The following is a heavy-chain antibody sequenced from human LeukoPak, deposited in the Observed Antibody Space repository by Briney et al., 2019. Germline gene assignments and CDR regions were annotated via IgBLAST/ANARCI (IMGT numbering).Heavy chain of an antibody. J-gene: IGHJ5*02. CDR1: GGSFSGYY. D-gene: IGHD3-22*01. CDR2: INHSGST. V-gene: IGHV4-34*01. Sequence: SETLSLTCAVYGGSFSGYYWSWIRQPPGKGLEWIGEINHSGSTNYNPSLKSRVTISVDTSENQFSLKLSSVTAADTAVYYCARGRLRGYYYDSSGYYSYWFDPWGQGTLVTVSS. CDR3: ARGRLRGYYYDSSGYYSYWFDP.